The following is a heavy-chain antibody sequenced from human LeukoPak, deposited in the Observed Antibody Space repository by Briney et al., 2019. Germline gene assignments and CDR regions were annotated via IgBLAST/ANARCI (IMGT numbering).Heavy chain of an antibody. Sequence: SVKVSCKASGGTFSSYAISWVRQAPGQGLEWMGGIIPIFGTANYAQKFQGRVTITTDESTSTAYMELSSLRSEDTAVHYCASVVPAASDVGWSDPWGQGTLVTVSS. CDR3: ASVVPAASDVGWSDP. J-gene: IGHJ5*02. CDR1: GGTFSSYA. D-gene: IGHD2-2*01. V-gene: IGHV1-69*05. CDR2: IIPIFGTA.